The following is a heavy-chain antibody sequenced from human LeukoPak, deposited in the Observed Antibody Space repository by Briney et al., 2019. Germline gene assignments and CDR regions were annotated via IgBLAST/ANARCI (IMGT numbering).Heavy chain of an antibody. CDR3: AVGYDFWSGPYYFDY. Sequence: SETLSLTCTVSGGSISSGSYYWSWIRQPAGKGLEWIGRIYTSGSTNYNPSLKSRVTISVDTSKNQFSLKLSFVTAADTAVYYCAVGYDFWSGPYYFDYRGQGTLVTVSS. D-gene: IGHD3-3*01. J-gene: IGHJ4*02. CDR2: IYTSGST. CDR1: GGSISSGSYY. V-gene: IGHV4-61*02.